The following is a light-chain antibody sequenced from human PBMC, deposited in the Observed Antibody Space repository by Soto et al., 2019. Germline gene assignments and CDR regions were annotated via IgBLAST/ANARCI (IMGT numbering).Light chain of an antibody. V-gene: IGKV1-39*01. Sequence: DIQMTQSPSSLSASVGDRVTITCRASQSISGYLNWYQHKPGEAPKLLIYAASSLQSGVPSRFSASGSVTKFTLVITSLQPEDSATYYCQQSYNTPITFGQGTRLEIK. CDR1: QSISGY. CDR2: AAS. J-gene: IGKJ5*01. CDR3: QQSYNTPIT.